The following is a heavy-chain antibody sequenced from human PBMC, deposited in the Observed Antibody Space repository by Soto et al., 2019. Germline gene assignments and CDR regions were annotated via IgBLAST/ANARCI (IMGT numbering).Heavy chain of an antibody. V-gene: IGHV4-59*12. Sequence: SETLSLTCTDSGASISDSYWGWIRQPPGKGLEYIGHISYTGSTNYSPSLQSRVTMSVDTSKNQFSLKLTSVTAADTAVYYCARDLQYSRLFYGMDVWGQGTTVTVSS. J-gene: IGHJ6*02. CDR3: ARDLQYSRLFYGMDV. CDR1: GASISDSY. D-gene: IGHD6-13*01. CDR2: ISYTGST.